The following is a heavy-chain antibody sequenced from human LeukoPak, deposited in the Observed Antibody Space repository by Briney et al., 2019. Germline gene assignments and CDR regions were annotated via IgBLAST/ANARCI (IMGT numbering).Heavy chain of an antibody. V-gene: IGHV1-18*01. CDR1: SYTFTSYG. J-gene: IGHJ4*02. D-gene: IGHD6-13*01. CDR2: ISAYNGNT. CDR3: ARVVAAAGFEY. Sequence: ASVKVSCKASSYTFTSYGISWVRQAPGQGLEWMGWISAYNGNTNYAQKLQGRVTMTTATSTSTAYMELRSLRSDDTAVYYCARVVAAAGFEYWGQGTLVTVSS.